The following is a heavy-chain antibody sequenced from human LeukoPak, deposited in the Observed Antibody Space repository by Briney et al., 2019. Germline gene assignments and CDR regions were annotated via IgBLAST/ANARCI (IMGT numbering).Heavy chain of an antibody. CDR3: AKGGSVVPAAIQGY. J-gene: IGHJ4*02. CDR1: GFTFSSGVTFSTYG. Sequence: PGGSLRLSCAASGFTFSSGVTFSTYGMYWVRQAPGKGLEWVAFMRYDGSNKYYADSVKGRFTISRDNSKNTLYLQMNSLRAEDTAVYYCAKGGSVVPAAIQGYWGQGTLVTVSS. V-gene: IGHV3-30*02. CDR2: MRYDGSNK. D-gene: IGHD2-2*02.